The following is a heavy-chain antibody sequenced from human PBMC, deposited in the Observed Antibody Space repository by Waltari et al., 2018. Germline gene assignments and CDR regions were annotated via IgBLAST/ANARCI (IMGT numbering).Heavy chain of an antibody. CDR1: GYTSSNYP. D-gene: IGHD1-26*01. CDR2: INAANTNT. V-gene: IGHV1-3*01. CDR3: ARERSSGNQDNWFDP. Sequence: QAHLVQSGAEVKKPGASVKVSCKASGYTSSNYPLHWVRQAPGQGLEWMGWINAANTNTRYSKKLEGRFTITRDTSANTVYMELSSLRSEDTAVYFCARERSSGNQDNWFDPWGQGTLVTVSS. J-gene: IGHJ5*02.